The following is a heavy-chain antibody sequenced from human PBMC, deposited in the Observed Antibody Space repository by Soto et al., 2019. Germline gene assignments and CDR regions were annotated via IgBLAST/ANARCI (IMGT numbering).Heavy chain of an antibody. Sequence: KSSETLSLTCTVSGGSISSGGYYWSWIRQHPGKGLEWIGYIYYSGSTYYNPSLKSRVTISVDTSKNQFSLKLSSVTAADTAVYYCARMVAGLYYDSSGYPNWFDPWGQGTLVTVSS. D-gene: IGHD3-22*01. V-gene: IGHV4-31*03. CDR3: ARMVAGLYYDSSGYPNWFDP. J-gene: IGHJ5*02. CDR1: GGSISSGGYY. CDR2: IYYSGST.